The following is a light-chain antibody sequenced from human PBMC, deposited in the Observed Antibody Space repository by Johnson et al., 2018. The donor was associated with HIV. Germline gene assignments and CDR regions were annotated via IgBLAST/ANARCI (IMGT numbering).Light chain of an antibody. V-gene: IGLV1-51*01. J-gene: IGLJ1*01. CDR1: SSNIGNND. CDR2: DNN. CDR3: GIWDSRLSVAV. Sequence: QSVLTQPPSVSAAPGQKVTISCSGSSSNIGNNDVSWYQQLPGTAPKLLIYDNNKRPSGIPDRFSGSKSGTSATLGITGLQTGAEADYYCGIWDSRLSVAVLGTGTKVTVL.